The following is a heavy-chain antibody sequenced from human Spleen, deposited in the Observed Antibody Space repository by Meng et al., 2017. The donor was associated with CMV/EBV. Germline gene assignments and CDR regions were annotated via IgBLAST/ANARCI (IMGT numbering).Heavy chain of an antibody. Sequence: GESLKISCAASAFTFSSYAMHWVRQAPGMGLEWVAVISYDGRNEYYADSVKGRFTISRDNSKNTLYLQMSSLRVEDTAVYFCARGLFLGRGAFDIWGQGTMVTVSS. CDR2: ISYDGRNE. D-gene: IGHD3-16*01. V-gene: IGHV3-30*04. J-gene: IGHJ3*02. CDR3: ARGLFLGRGAFDI. CDR1: AFTFSSYA.